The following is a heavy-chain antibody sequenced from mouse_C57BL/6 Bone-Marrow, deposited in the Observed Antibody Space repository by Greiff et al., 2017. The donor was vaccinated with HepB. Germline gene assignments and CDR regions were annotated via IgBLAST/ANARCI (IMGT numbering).Heavy chain of an antibody. V-gene: IGHV1-18*01. CDR2: INPNNGGT. Sequence: EVQLQQSGPELVKPGASVKIPCKASGYTFTDYNMDWVKQSHGKSLEWIGDINPNNGGTIYNQKFKGKATLTVDKSSSTAYMELRSLTSEDTAVYYCASWSYYWFAYWGQGTLVTVSA. D-gene: IGHD2-12*01. CDR1: GYTFTDYN. J-gene: IGHJ3*01. CDR3: ASWSYYWFAY.